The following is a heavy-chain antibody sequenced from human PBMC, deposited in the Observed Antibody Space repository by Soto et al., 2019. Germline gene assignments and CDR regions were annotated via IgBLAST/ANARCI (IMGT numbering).Heavy chain of an antibody. J-gene: IGHJ4*02. CDR1: GFTFSSYA. CDR2: ISYDGSNK. Sequence: PGGSLRLSCAASGFTFSSYAMHWVRQAPGKGLEWVAVISYDGSNKYYADSEKGRFNITRDNSKNTQYLQMNSLRAEDTVVYYCARNRPGVSAPKGYFDYWGQGTLVTVSS. CDR3: ARNRPGVSAPKGYFDY. V-gene: IGHV3-30-3*01. D-gene: IGHD3-10*01.